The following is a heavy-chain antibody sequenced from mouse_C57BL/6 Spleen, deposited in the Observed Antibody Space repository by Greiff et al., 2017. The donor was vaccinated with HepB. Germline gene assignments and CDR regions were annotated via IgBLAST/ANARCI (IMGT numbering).Heavy chain of an antibody. CDR1: GFTFSSYA. V-gene: IGHV5-9-1*02. J-gene: IGHJ4*01. Sequence: EVQGVESGEGLVKPGGSLKLSCAASGFTFSSYAMSWVRQTPEKRLEWVAYISSGGDYIYYADTVKGRFTISRDNARNTLYLQMSSLKSEDTAMYYCTRVYGNYGAMDYWGQGTSVTVSS. CDR2: ISSGGDYI. CDR3: TRVYGNYGAMDY. D-gene: IGHD2-10*02.